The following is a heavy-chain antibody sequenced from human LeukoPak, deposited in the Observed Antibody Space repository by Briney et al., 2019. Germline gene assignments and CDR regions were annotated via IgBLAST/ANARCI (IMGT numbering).Heavy chain of an antibody. J-gene: IGHJ5*02. CDR3: ARRHTGFDP. Sequence: PSETLSLTCTVSGGSISSIDYYWGWIRQPPGKGLEWIGSIYYSGSSYYNPSLKSRVTISVDTSKNQFSLRLTSVTAADTAVYYCARRHTGFDPWGQGNLVTVSS. D-gene: IGHD4-17*01. CDR2: IYYSGSS. V-gene: IGHV4-39*07. CDR1: GGSISSIDYY.